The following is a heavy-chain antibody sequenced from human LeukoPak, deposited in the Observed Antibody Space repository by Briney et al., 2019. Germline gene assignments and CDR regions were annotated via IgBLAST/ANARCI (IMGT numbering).Heavy chain of an antibody. V-gene: IGHV3-23*01. J-gene: IGHJ6*02. Sequence: GGSLRLSCAASGFIFSNYVMNWVRQTPGKGLEWVSSISGSGVHTYYADSVKGRFTISRDNSKNTLYLQMNSLRAEDTAVYYCARSAGEIYYYYGMDVWGQGTTVTVSS. D-gene: IGHD3-16*01. CDR2: ISGSGVHT. CDR1: GFIFSNYV. CDR3: ARSAGEIYYYYGMDV.